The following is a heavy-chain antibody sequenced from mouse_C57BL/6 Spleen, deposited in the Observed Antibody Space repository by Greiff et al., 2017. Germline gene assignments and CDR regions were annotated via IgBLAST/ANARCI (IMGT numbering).Heavy chain of an antibody. CDR1: GFTFSSYG. CDR3: ARQYHYYAMDY. Sequence: EVQGVESGGDLVKPGGSLKLSCAASGFTFSSYGMSWVRQTPDKRLEWVATISSGGSYTYYPDSVKGRFTISRDNAKNTLYLQMSSLKSEDTAMYYCARQYHYYAMDYWGQGTSVTVSS. CDR2: ISSGGSYT. V-gene: IGHV5-6*01. J-gene: IGHJ4*01.